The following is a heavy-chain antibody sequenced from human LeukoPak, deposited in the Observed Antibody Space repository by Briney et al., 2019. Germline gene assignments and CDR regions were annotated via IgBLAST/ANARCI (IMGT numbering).Heavy chain of an antibody. D-gene: IGHD4-17*01. CDR3: AKVPYYGDYDWGYFDY. V-gene: IGHV3-33*06. J-gene: IGHJ4*02. Sequence: GGSQRLSCAASGFTFSSYGMHWVRQAPGKGLEGVAVIWYDGSNKYYADSVKGRFTISRDNSKNTLYLQMNSLRAEDTAVYSCAKVPYYGDYDWGYFDYWGQGPLVTVSS. CDR2: IWYDGSNK. CDR1: GFTFSSYG.